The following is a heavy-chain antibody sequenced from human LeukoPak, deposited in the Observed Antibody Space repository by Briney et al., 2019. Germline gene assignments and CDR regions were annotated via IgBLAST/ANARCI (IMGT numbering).Heavy chain of an antibody. J-gene: IGHJ3*02. CDR2: IVHSGNT. Sequence: SETLSLTCAVYGGSFSGYYWSWIRQPPGKGLEWIGEIVHSGNTKYNPSLKSRVTISEDTSKNQFSLNLTSVTAADTAVYYCARFGSSTWYKGAFDIWGQGTMVTVAS. CDR3: ARFGSSTWYKGAFDI. CDR1: GGSFSGYY. D-gene: IGHD1-1*01. V-gene: IGHV4-34*12.